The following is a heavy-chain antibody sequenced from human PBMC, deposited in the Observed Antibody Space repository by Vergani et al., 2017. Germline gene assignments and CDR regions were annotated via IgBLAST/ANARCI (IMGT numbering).Heavy chain of an antibody. D-gene: IGHD2-15*01. V-gene: IGHV4-34*01. CDR2: INHSGST. CDR3: ARSFPCSGCQYWYFDI. CDR1: GGSFSGYY. J-gene: IGHJ2*01. Sequence: QVQLQQWGAGLLKPSETLSLTCAVYGGSFSGYYWSWIRQPPGKGLEWIGEINHSGSTNYNPSLKSRVTISVDTSKNQFSLKLKSVTAADTAIYFCARSFPCSGCQYWYFDIWGRGTLVTVSS.